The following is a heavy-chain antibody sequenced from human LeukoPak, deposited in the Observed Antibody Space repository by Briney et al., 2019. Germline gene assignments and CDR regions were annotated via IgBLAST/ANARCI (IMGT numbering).Heavy chain of an antibody. J-gene: IGHJ6*03. CDR1: GGSISSYY. CDR3: ARDYEVLDYYYMDV. CDR2: IYTSGST. V-gene: IGHV4-4*07. Sequence: SETLSLTCTVSGGSISSYYWSWIRQPAGKGLEWIGRIYTSGSTNYNPSLKSRVTMSVDTSKNQFSLKLSSVTAADTAVYYCARDYEVLDYYYMDVWGKGTTVTVSS. D-gene: IGHD3-3*01.